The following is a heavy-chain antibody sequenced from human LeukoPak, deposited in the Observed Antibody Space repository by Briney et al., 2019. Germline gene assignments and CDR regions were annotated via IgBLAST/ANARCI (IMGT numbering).Heavy chain of an antibody. V-gene: IGHV4-38-2*01. CDR2: IYHSGST. Sequence: SETLSLTCAVSGYSISSGYYWGWIRQPPGKGLKWIGSIYHSGSTYYNPSLKSRVTISVDTSKNQFSLKLSSVTAADTAVYYCARSGRLGENYYYMDVWGKGTTVTVSS. CDR1: GYSISSGYY. J-gene: IGHJ6*03. CDR3: ARSGRLGENYYYMDV. D-gene: IGHD5-24*01.